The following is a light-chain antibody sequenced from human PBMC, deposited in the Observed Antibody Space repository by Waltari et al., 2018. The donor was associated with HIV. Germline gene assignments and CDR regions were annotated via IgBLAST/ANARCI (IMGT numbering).Light chain of an antibody. V-gene: IGLV1-40*01. Sequence: QSVLTQPPSVSGAPGQRVTISCTGSNSNIGAGYGVHWYQHLPGAAPELLIYDINQRPSGVPDRFSGSKSGTSASLAITGLQVEDEGDYFCQSYDSSLNVIFGGGTKLTVL. CDR2: DIN. CDR1: NSNIGAGYG. CDR3: QSYDSSLNVI. J-gene: IGLJ2*01.